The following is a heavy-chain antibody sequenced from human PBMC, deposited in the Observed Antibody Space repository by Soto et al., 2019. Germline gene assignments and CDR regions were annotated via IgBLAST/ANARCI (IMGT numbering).Heavy chain of an antibody. Sequence: QVQLVESGGGVVQPGRSLRLSCAASGFTFSSYGMHWVRQAPGKGLEWVAVISYDGSNKYYADSVKGRFTISRDNSKNTLYLQMNSLRAEDTAVYYCAKGYDSSGYYHAEYFQHWGQGTLVTVSS. J-gene: IGHJ1*01. V-gene: IGHV3-30*18. CDR2: ISYDGSNK. CDR1: GFTFSSYG. D-gene: IGHD3-22*01. CDR3: AKGYDSSGYYHAEYFQH.